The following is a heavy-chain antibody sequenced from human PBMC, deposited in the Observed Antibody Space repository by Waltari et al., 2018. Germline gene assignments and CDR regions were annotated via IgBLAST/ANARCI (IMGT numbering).Heavy chain of an antibody. V-gene: IGHV1-3*03. J-gene: IGHJ4*02. CDR1: GYTFTSYA. CDR3: ARGGSGSRTLDY. Sequence: QVQLVQSGAEVKKPGASVKVSCKASGYTFTSYAMHWVRQAPGQRLEWMGWINDGNGNTKYSQEFQGRVTITRDTSASTVYMELSSLRSEDMAVYYCARGGSGSRTLDYWGQGTLVTVSS. CDR2: INDGNGNT. D-gene: IGHD3-10*01.